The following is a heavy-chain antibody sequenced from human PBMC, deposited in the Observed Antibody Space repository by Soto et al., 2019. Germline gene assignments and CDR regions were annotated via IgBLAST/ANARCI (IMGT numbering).Heavy chain of an antibody. D-gene: IGHD4-4*01. V-gene: IGHV3-30-3*01. J-gene: IGHJ6*02. Sequence: GGSLRLSCAASGFTFSSYAMRWVRQAPGKGLEWVAVISYDGSNKYYADSVKGRLTISRDNSKNTLYLQMNSLRAEDTAVYYCARDLGGNYALYYYYGMDVWGQGTTVTVSS. CDR2: ISYDGSNK. CDR3: ARDLGGNYALYYYYGMDV. CDR1: GFTFSSYA.